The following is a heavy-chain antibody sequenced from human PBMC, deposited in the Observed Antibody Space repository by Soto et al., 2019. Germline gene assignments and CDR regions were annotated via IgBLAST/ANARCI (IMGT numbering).Heavy chain of an antibody. CDR2: IYYSGST. J-gene: IGHJ6*02. V-gene: IGHV4-59*01. CDR1: GGSISSYY. CDR3: ARRYYGMDV. Sequence: TSETLSLTCTVSGGSISSYYWSWIRQPPGKGLEWIGYIYYSGSTNYNPSLRSRVTISVDTSKNQFSLKLSSVTAADTAVYYCARRYYGMDVWGQGTTVTVSS.